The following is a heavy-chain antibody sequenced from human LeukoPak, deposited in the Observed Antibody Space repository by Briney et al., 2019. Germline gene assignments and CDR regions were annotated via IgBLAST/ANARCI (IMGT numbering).Heavy chain of an antibody. CDR1: GYTFTGYY. J-gene: IGHJ4*02. D-gene: IGHD2-15*01. CDR2: INPNSGGT. Sequence: ASVKVSCKASGYTFTGYYMHWVRQAPGQGLEWMGRINPNSGGTNYAQKFQGRVTMTEDTSTDTAYMELSSLRSEDTAVYYCATDEVGAAGTFDYWGQGTLVTVSS. V-gene: IGHV1-2*06. CDR3: ATDEVGAAGTFDY.